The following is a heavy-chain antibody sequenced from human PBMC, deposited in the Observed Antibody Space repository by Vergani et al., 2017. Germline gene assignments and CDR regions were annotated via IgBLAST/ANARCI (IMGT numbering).Heavy chain of an antibody. CDR2: IIPIFGTA. Sequence: QVQLVQSGAEVKKPGSSVKVSCKASGGTFSSYAISWVRQAPGQGLEWMGRIIPIFGTANYAQKFQGRVTITADESTSTAYMELSSLRSEDTAVYYCAREPYESSGYSPPNYYYGMDVWGQGTTVTVSS. CDR3: AREPYESSGYSPPNYYYGMDV. V-gene: IGHV1-69*13. CDR1: GGTFSSYA. D-gene: IGHD3-22*01. J-gene: IGHJ6*02.